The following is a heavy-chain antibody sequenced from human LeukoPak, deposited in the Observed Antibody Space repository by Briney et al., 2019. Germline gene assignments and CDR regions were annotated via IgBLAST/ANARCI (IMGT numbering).Heavy chain of an antibody. CDR2: IYTSGST. V-gene: IGHV4-61*02. Sequence: SETLSLTSTVSGGSISSGSYYRSWIRQPAGKGLEWIGRIYTSGSTNYNPSLKSRVTMSVDTSKNQFSLKLSSVTAADTAVYYCASCSSSFLDAFDIWGQGTMVTVSS. CDR3: ASCSSSFLDAFDI. D-gene: IGHD6-6*01. J-gene: IGHJ3*02. CDR1: GGSISSGSYY.